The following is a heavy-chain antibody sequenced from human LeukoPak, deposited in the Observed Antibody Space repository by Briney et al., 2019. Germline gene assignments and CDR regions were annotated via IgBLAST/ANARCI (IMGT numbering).Heavy chain of an antibody. Sequence: GGSLRLSCSASGFTFSSYAMSWVRQAPGNGLEYVSAISSNGGSTYYADSVKGRFTISRDNSKNTLYLQMRSLRAEDTAVYYCVKELYSDNGGYNDAFDIWGQGTTVTVSP. CDR3: VKELYSDNGGYNDAFDI. V-gene: IGHV3-64D*09. CDR2: ISSNGGST. J-gene: IGHJ3*02. D-gene: IGHD3-22*01. CDR1: GFTFSSYA.